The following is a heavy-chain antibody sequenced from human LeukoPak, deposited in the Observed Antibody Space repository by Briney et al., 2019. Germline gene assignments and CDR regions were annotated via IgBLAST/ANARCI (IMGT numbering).Heavy chain of an antibody. J-gene: IGHJ6*02. CDR3: ARDVGDDYYYYYGMDV. Sequence: ASVKVSCKASGYTFTSYAMHWERQAPGQRLEWMGWINAGNGNTKYSQKFQGRVTITRDTSASTAYMELSSLRSEDTAVYYCARDVGDDYYYYYGMDVWGQGTTVTVSS. CDR1: GYTFTSYA. D-gene: IGHD3-3*01. V-gene: IGHV1-3*01. CDR2: INAGNGNT.